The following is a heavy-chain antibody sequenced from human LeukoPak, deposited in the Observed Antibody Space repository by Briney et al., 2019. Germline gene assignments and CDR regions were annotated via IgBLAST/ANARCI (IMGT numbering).Heavy chain of an antibody. CDR2: ISSSSSTI. CDR1: GFTFSRYS. J-gene: IGHJ4*02. D-gene: IGHD2-2*01. CDR3: ARVSVGEYQLLWLDY. V-gene: IGHV3-48*01. Sequence: PGGPLRLSCAASGFTFSRYSMNWVRQAPGKGLEWVSHISSSSSTIYYADSVKGRFTISRDNAKNSLYLQMNSLRAEDTAVYYCARVSVGEYQLLWLDYWGQGTLVTVSS.